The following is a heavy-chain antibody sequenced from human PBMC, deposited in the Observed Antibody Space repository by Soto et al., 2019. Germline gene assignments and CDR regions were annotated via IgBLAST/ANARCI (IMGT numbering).Heavy chain of an antibody. CDR2: ISYDGSNK. CDR3: ARVYRTSDDYYYGMDV. D-gene: IGHD3-16*02. J-gene: IGHJ6*02. CDR1: GFTFSSYA. V-gene: IGHV3-30-3*01. Sequence: LRLSCAASGFTFSSYAMHWVRQAPGKGLEWVAVISYDGSNKYYADSVKGRFTISRDNSKNTLYLQMNSLRAEDTAVYYCARVYRTSDDYYYGMDVWGQGTTVTVSS.